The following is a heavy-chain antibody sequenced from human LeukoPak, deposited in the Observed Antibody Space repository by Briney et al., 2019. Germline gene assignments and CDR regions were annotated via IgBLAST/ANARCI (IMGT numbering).Heavy chain of an antibody. V-gene: IGHV3-30*02. CDR3: ARDSLYAVVVTAMVPYFDY. CDR2: IRYDGSNK. CDR1: GFTFSSYG. J-gene: IGHJ4*02. Sequence: GGSLRLSCAASGFTFSSYGMHWVRQAPGKRLEWVAFIRYDGSNKYYADSVKGRFTISRDNSKNTLYLQMNSLRAEDTAVYYCARDSLYAVVVTAMVPYFDYWGRGTLVTVSS. D-gene: IGHD2-21*02.